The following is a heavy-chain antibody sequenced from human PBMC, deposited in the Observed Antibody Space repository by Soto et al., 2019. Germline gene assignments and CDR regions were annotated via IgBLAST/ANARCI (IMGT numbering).Heavy chain of an antibody. V-gene: IGHV4-30-2*01. J-gene: IGHJ4*02. CDR1: GGSISSGGYS. CDR2: IYHSGST. CDR3: ARGNVLAIDY. Sequence: PSETLSLTCAVSGGSISSGGYSWSWIRQPPGKGLEWIGYIYHSGSTYYNPSLKSRVTISVDRSKNQFSLKLSSVTAADTAVYFCARGNVLAIDYWGQATLVTVSS. D-gene: IGHD6-13*01.